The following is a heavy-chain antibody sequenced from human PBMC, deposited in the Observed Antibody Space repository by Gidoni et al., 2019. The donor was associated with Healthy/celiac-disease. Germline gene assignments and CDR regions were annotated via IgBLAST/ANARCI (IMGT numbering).Heavy chain of an antibody. Sequence: QVQLVQSGAEVKKPGASVKVSCKASGYTFTSYGISWVRQAPGPGLEWMGWISAYNGNTNYAQKLQGRVTMTTDTSTSTAYMELRSLRSDDTAVYYCAREAYDILTGYYHMDVWGKGTTVTVSS. J-gene: IGHJ6*03. CDR1: GYTFTSYG. CDR2: ISAYNGNT. CDR3: AREAYDILTGYYHMDV. D-gene: IGHD3-9*01. V-gene: IGHV1-18*01.